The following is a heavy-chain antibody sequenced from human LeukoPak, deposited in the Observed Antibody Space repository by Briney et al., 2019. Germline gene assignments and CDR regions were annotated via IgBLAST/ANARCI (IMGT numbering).Heavy chain of an antibody. CDR1: GVSISSHY. Sequence: SETLSLTCSVSGVSISSHYWSWIRQPPGKGLEWVGSTYYSGSTNYNPSLRSRVTISVDTSKNQFSLRLTSVTAADTAVFYCARGGAAARLRYNYYHYVDVWGKGTTVTVSS. J-gene: IGHJ6*03. CDR3: ARGGAAARLRYNYYHYVDV. V-gene: IGHV4-59*11. D-gene: IGHD6-13*01. CDR2: TYYSGST.